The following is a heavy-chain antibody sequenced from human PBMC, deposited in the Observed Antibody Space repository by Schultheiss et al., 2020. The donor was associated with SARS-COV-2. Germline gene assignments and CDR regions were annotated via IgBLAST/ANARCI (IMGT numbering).Heavy chain of an antibody. Sequence: GESLKISCAASGFTFSSYAMHWVRQAPGKGLEWVAVISYDGSNKYYADSVKGRFTISRDNSKNTLYLQMNSLRAEDTAVYYCARGGGDISPYYYYYIDVWGKGTTVTVSS. V-gene: IGHV3-30*04. CDR1: GFTFSSYA. CDR2: ISYDGSNK. J-gene: IGHJ6*03. D-gene: IGHD3-10*01. CDR3: ARGGGDISPYYYYYIDV.